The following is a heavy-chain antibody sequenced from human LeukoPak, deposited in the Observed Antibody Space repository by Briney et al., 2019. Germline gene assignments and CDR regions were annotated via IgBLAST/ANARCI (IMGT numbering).Heavy chain of an antibody. CDR2: IDTTSTTI. D-gene: IGHD2/OR15-2a*01. J-gene: IGHJ5*02. V-gene: IGHV3-48*04. CDR1: GFTFDTYT. CDR3: ARAQTIRNINWFDP. Sequence: GGSLRLSCAASGFTFDTYTMNWVRQAPGTGLEWVSYIDTTSTTIYYADSVKGRFTISRDNAKNSLYLQMNSLRAEDTAVYYCARAQTIRNINWFDPWGQGTLVTVSS.